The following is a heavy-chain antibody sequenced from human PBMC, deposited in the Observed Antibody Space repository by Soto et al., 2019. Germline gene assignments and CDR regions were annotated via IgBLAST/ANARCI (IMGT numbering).Heavy chain of an antibody. CDR1: GFTVSSNY. D-gene: IGHD3-16*02. J-gene: IGHJ4*02. Sequence: GGPLRLSCSGSGFTVSSNYMSWVRQAPGKGLEWVSVIYSGGSTYYADSVKGRFTISRDNSKNTLYLQMNSLRAEDTAGYYCARDRAVSLWGQGTLVTVSS. CDR3: ARDRAVSL. V-gene: IGHV3-53*01. CDR2: IYSGGST.